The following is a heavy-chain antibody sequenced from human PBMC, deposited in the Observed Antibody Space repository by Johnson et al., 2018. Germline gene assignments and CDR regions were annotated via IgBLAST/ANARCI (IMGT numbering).Heavy chain of an antibody. CDR2: ISSDGSMT. CDR1: GFTFNTYW. V-gene: IGHV3-74*01. J-gene: IGHJ1*01. Sequence: EVQLVESGGGLVQPGGSLRLSCAASGFTFNTYWMHWVRQVPGKGLVWVSRISSDGSMTTYADTVRDRFTISGDNAKHTVYLLLHSLRAEDTAVYYWAGPSGSRGRLLEGSPSFQHWGQGTLVTVSS. CDR3: AGPSGSRGRLLEGSPSFQH. D-gene: IGHD2-21*01.